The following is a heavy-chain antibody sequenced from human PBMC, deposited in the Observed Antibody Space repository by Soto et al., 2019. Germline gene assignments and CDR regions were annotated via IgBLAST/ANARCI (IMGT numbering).Heavy chain of an antibody. V-gene: IGHV1-3*01. CDR3: ARDWYCSSTSCYKGNWFDP. CDR2: INAGNGNT. J-gene: IGHJ5*02. CDR1: GYPXTSYA. D-gene: IGHD2-2*02. Sequence: SXKISFKVSGYPXTSYAMNWVRQSPGQSLEWIGWINAGNGNTKYSQKLQVRVTITSDTSAITAYIELISLRSEDTAVYYCARDWYCSSTSCYKGNWFDPWGKGTLAPVSS.